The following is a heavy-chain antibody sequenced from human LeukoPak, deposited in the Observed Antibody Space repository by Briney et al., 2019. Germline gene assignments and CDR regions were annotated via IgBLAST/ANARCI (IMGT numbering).Heavy chain of an antibody. CDR2: IKQDGSEK. V-gene: IGHV3-7*01. J-gene: IGHJ4*02. CDR1: GFTFSSYE. D-gene: IGHD6-19*01. CDR3: ARGSGSGWYRYFDY. Sequence: HTGGSLRLSCAASGFTFSSYEMNWVRQAPGKGLEWVANIKQDGSEKYYVDSVKGRFTISRDNAKNSLYLQMNSLRAEDTAVYYCARGSGSGWYRYFDYWGQGTLVTVSS.